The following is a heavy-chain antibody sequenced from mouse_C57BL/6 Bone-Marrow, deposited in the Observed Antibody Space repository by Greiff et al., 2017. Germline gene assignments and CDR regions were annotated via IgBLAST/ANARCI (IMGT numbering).Heavy chain of an antibody. CDR1: GYTFTSYL. V-gene: IGHV1-69*01. CDR2: IDPSDSYT. J-gene: IGHJ2*01. D-gene: IGHD2-4*01. CDR3: ASVGDDYEEYFDY. Sequence: QVQLQQPGAELVMPGASLTLSCKASGYTFTSYLMRLVNPRPRQDLEGNGDIDPSDSYTNYNQNFKSKSTLTVDKSSSTAYMQLSSLTSEDSAVYYCASVGDDYEEYFDYWRQGTTLTVSS.